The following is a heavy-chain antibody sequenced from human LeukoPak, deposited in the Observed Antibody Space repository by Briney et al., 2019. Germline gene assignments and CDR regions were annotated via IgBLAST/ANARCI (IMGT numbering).Heavy chain of an antibody. CDR3: ARGYGDYDYFDY. J-gene: IGHJ4*02. CDR2: IYSGGST. CDR1: GFTLSSKY. V-gene: IGHV3-53*01. D-gene: IGHD4-17*01. Sequence: PGGSLRLSCAASGFTLSSKYMSWVRQAPGKGLEWVSVIYSGGSTYYADSVKGRFTISRDNSKNTLYLQMNSLRAEDTAVYYCARGYGDYDYFDYWGQGTLVTVSS.